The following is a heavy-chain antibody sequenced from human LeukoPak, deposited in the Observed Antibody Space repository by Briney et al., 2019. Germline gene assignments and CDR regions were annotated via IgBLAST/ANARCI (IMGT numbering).Heavy chain of an antibody. D-gene: IGHD1-1*01. CDR2: ISSNGGSS. J-gene: IGHJ4*02. CDR3: VKITSVTGGDC. Sequence: GGSLRLSCSASGFTFSAYAMYWVCQAPGKGLEYVSGISSNGGSSFYADSVKGRFTISRDNSKNTLYLQMSSLRAEDTAVYYCVKITSVTGGDCWGQGTRLTVSS. CDR1: GFTFSAYA. V-gene: IGHV3-64D*09.